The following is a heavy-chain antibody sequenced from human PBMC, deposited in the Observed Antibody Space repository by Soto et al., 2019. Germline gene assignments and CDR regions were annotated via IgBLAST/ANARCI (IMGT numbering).Heavy chain of an antibody. V-gene: IGHV3-30-3*01. Sequence: GGSLRLSCAASGFTFSSYAMHWVRQAPGKGLEWVAVISYDGGNKYYADSVKGRFTISRDNSKNTLFLQMNSLRAEDTAVYYCARDGLQYSSGWPMTYYYGMDVWGQGTTVTVSS. CDR2: ISYDGGNK. J-gene: IGHJ6*02. D-gene: IGHD6-19*01. CDR1: GFTFSSYA. CDR3: ARDGLQYSSGWPMTYYYGMDV.